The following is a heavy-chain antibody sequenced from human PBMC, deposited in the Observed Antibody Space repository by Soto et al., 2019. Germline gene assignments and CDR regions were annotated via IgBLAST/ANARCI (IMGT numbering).Heavy chain of an antibody. CDR1: GVTVSGNY. CDR2: IYSGGST. V-gene: IGHV3-66*01. Sequence: EVHLVESGGGLVQPGGSLRLSCAASGVTVSGNYMSWVRQAPGKGLEGVSIIYSGGSTYYADSVKGRFIISRDNSKNTLYLQMNGMRADDTAVYYCARSLVARVYYYDYYMDVWGKGTTVTVSS. D-gene: IGHD5-12*01. CDR3: ARSLVARVYYYDYYMDV. J-gene: IGHJ6*03.